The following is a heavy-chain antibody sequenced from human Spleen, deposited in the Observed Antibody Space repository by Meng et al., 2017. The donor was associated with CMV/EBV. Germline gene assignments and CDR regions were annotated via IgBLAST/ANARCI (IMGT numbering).Heavy chain of an antibody. Sequence: ASVKVSCKASGYTVTNYDINWVRQAPGQGLEWMGWINPNSAGTKSAQKFQGRVTMTWDTSISTAYMELNRLRSDDTAMYYCVRDYGYNPDYWGQGTLVTVSS. V-gene: IGHV1-2*02. D-gene: IGHD5-24*01. CDR3: VRDYGYNPDY. CDR2: INPNSAGT. CDR1: GYTVTNYD. J-gene: IGHJ4*02.